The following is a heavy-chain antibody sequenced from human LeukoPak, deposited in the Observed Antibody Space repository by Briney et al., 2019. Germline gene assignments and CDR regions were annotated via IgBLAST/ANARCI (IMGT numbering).Heavy chain of an antibody. V-gene: IGHV4-34*01. D-gene: IGHD4-17*01. J-gene: IGHJ4*02. CDR1: GGSFSGYY. CDR2: INHSGST. Sequence: SETLSLTCAVYGGSFSGYYWSWIRQPPGKGLEWIGEINHSGSTNYNPSLKSRVTISVDTSKNQSSLKLSSVTAADTAVYYCELRSSHFDYWGQGTLVTVSS. CDR3: ELRSSHFDY.